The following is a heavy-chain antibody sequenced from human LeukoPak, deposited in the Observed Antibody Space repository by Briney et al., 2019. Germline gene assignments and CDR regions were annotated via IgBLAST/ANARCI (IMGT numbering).Heavy chain of an antibody. V-gene: IGHV4-34*01. CDR1: GGSFSGYY. D-gene: IGHD3-3*01. Sequence: PSETLSLTCAVYGGSFSGYYWRWIRRPPGKGLEWIGEINHSGSTNYNPSLKSRVTISVDTSKNQFSLKLSSVTAADTAVYYCARYYYDFWSGYYKSGDNNWFDPWGQGTLVTVSS. CDR2: INHSGST. CDR3: ARYYYDFWSGYYKSGDNNWFDP. J-gene: IGHJ5*02.